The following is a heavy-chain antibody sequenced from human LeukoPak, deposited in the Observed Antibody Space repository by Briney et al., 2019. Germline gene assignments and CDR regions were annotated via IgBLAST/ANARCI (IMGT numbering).Heavy chain of an antibody. D-gene: IGHD3-16*02. CDR1: GFTFSSYG. Sequence: GGSLRLSCAASGFTFSSYGMHWVRQAPGKGLGWVAFIRYDGSNKYYADSVKGRFTISRDNAKNSLYLQMNSLRAEDTALYYCASFTSIMITFGGVIVKDYWGQGTLVTVSS. V-gene: IGHV3-30*02. J-gene: IGHJ4*02. CDR2: IRYDGSNK. CDR3: ASFTSIMITFGGVIVKDY.